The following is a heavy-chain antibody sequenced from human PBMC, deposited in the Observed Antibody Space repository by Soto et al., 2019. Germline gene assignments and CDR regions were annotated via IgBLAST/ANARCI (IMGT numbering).Heavy chain of an antibody. CDR2: ISLYSDGT. CDR1: GYTFTTYY. V-gene: IGHV1-18*04. J-gene: IGHJ5*02. CDR3: ARVVPGAEAWFGP. D-gene: IGHD1-26*01. Sequence: ASVKVSCKASGYTFTTYYMHWVRQAPGQALEWLGWISLYSDGTNYAQKFQGRVSMTTDTSTTTAYMELRSLRSDDTAVYYCARVVPGAEAWFGPWGQGTLVTVSS.